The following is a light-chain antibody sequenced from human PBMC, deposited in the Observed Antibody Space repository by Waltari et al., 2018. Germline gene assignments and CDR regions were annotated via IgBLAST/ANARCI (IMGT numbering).Light chain of an antibody. V-gene: IGLV3-25*03. J-gene: IGLJ2*01. Sequence: SNELTQPSSVSVSPGQTARITCSGDVLTKQYAYWYQQKPGQAPVVIIYKDGARPPGIPERISGSTSGTELTLTISGVQSEDEGDYYCQSSDSTGTYVLFGGGTHLTVL. CDR3: QSSDSTGTYVL. CDR2: KDG. CDR1: VLTKQY.